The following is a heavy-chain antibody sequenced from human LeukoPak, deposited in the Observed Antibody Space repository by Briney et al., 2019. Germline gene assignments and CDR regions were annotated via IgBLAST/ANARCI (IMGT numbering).Heavy chain of an antibody. CDR3: AKLGDFSPHFSAFDY. V-gene: IGHV3-23*01. CDR1: GFTFSSYA. Sequence: GGSLRLSCAASGFTFSSYAMSWVRQAPGGGLGWVSAISGSGGSTYYADSVKGRFTISRDNSKNTLYLQMNSLRAEGTAVYYCAKLGDFSPHFSAFDYWGQGTLVTVSS. J-gene: IGHJ4*02. CDR2: ISGSGGST. D-gene: IGHD3-3*01.